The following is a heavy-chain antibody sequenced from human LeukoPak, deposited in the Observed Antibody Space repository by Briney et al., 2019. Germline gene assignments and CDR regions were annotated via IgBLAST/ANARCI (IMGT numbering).Heavy chain of an antibody. CDR3: ARLSTIFGVFDP. CDR1: GLTFSSHW. CDR2: ITNDGSST. D-gene: IGHD3-3*01. Sequence: GGSLRLSCAASGLTFSSHWMHWVRQAPGKGLVWVSRITNDGSSTTYADSVKGRFTISRDNAKNSLYLQMNSLRAEDTAVYYCARLSTIFGVFDPWGQGTLVTVSS. V-gene: IGHV3-74*01. J-gene: IGHJ5*02.